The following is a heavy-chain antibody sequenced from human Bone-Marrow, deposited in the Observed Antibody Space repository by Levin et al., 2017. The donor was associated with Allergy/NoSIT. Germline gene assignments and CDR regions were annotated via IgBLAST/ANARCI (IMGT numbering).Heavy chain of an antibody. CDR1: GDSISSHY. V-gene: IGHV4-59*11. Sequence: NPGGSLRLSCTVSGDSISSHYWSWVRQPPGKGLEWIGYVYYSGTTNYNPSLKGRVTISVDTSKTQFSLKLTSVTAADTAVYFCARYDAYFLYAMDVWGQGTTVIVSS. CDR2: VYYSGTT. D-gene: IGHD2/OR15-2a*01. CDR3: ARYDAYFLYAMDV. J-gene: IGHJ6*02.